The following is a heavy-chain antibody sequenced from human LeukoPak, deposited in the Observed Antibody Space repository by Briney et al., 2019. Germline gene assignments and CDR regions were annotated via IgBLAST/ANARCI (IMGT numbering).Heavy chain of an antibody. CDR3: ARERVTGTSYYYYYGMDV. D-gene: IGHD6-19*01. J-gene: IGHJ6*02. CDR1: GFTFSSYG. CDR2: IWHDGSNK. V-gene: IGHV3-33*01. Sequence: GRSLRLSCAASGFTFSSYGMHWVGQGPGNGLEGVAVIWHDGSNKYYAASVKGRFTISRDNSKNTLYLQMNSLRAEDTAVYYCARERVTGTSYYYYYGMDVWGQGTTVTVSS.